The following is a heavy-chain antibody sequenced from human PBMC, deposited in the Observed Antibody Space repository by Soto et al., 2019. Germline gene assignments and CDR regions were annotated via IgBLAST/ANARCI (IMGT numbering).Heavy chain of an antibody. CDR3: ARDRVFGNPLKVYYYYYGMDV. V-gene: IGHV1-69*01. J-gene: IGHJ6*02. CDR1: GGTFSSYA. D-gene: IGHD3-3*01. CDR2: IIPIFGTS. Sequence: KVSCKASGGTFSSYAISWVRQARGQGLEWMGGIIPIFGTSNYAQKFQGRVTITADESTSTAYMELSSLRSEDTAVYYCARDRVFGNPLKVYYYYYGMDVWGPGTTVTVSS.